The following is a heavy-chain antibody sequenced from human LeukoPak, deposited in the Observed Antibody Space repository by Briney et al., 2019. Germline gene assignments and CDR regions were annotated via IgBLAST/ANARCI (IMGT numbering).Heavy chain of an antibody. D-gene: IGHD2-15*01. J-gene: IGHJ3*02. Sequence: GGSLRLSCAASGFTFSAYNMNWVRQSPGKGLEGFSYISSSRGTIYYADSVKGRFTISRDNAKNSLYLQINSLSDEDTAVYYCARDMTFCSGGSCYSLGFDIWGQGTMVTVSS. V-gene: IGHV3-48*02. CDR2: ISSSRGTI. CDR3: ARDMTFCSGGSCYSLGFDI. CDR1: GFTFSAYN.